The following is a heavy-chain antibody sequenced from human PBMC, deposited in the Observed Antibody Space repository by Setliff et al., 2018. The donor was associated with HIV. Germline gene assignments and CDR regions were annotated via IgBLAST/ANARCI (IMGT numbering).Heavy chain of an antibody. CDR2: IKTKTGGGTI. Sequence: PGGSLRLSCVTSGFTFNNAWMSWVRQSPGKGLEWVGRIKTKTGGGTIDYAAALEDRFTISRDDSKNTLYLQINSLKNEDTALYFCTTDSRYFDYWGQGTLVTVS. J-gene: IGHJ4*02. V-gene: IGHV3-15*01. CDR3: TTDSRYFDY. CDR1: GFTFNNAW. D-gene: IGHD3-9*01.